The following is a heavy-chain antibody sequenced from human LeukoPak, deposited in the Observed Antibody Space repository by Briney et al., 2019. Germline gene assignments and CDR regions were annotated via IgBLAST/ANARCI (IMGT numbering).Heavy chain of an antibody. D-gene: IGHD3-3*01. CDR1: GYTFTSYG. CDR2: ISAYNGNT. J-gene: IGHJ4*02. Sequence: GASVKVSCKASGYTFTSYGISWVRQAPGQGLEWMGWISAYNGNTNYAQKLQGRVTMTTDTSTSTAYMELRSLRSEDTAVYYCARGGAYDFWSGINYWGQGTLVTVSS. CDR3: ARGGAYDFWSGINY. V-gene: IGHV1-18*01.